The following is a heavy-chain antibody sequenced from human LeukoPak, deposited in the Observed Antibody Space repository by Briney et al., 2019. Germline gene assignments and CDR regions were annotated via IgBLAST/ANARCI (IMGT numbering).Heavy chain of an antibody. V-gene: IGHV4-59*08. D-gene: IGHD4-23*01. J-gene: IGHJ4*02. CDR1: GVSISSYY. CDR2: SYHDGRT. Sequence: SETLSLTCTVSGVSISSYYWSWIRQPPGKGLEWIGYSYHDGRTNYNPSLKSRATISVDTSESQFPLKLSSVTAADTAVYYCASFSDYDGNFFDYWGQGTLVTVSS. CDR3: ASFSDYDGNFFDY.